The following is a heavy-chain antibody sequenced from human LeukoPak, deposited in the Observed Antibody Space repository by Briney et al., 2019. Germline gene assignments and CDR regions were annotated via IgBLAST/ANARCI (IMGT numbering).Heavy chain of an antibody. CDR1: GYTFTSYG. CDR3: ARDSGYDYYYYMDV. V-gene: IGHV1-18*01. J-gene: IGHJ6*03. CDR2: ISAYNGNT. Sequence: ASVKVSCKASGYTFTSYGISWVRQAPGQGLEWMGWISAYNGNTNYAQKLQGRVTMTTDTSTSTAYMELRSLRSDDTAVYYCARDSGYDYYYYMDVWGKGTTVTISS. D-gene: IGHD5-12*01.